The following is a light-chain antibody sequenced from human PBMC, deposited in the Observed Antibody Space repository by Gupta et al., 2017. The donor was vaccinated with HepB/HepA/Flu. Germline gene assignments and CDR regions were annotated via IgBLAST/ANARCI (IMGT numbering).Light chain of an antibody. CDR1: SSDIGNYNY. Sequence: QSALTQPASVSGSPGQSNNISCSGTSSDIGNYNYVSWYQQHPGKAPIIMIYDVSNRPSGVSNRFSGSKSGNTASLTISGLQAEDEDDYYCSSYTSSSTVIFGGGTKLTVL. V-gene: IGLV2-14*03. J-gene: IGLJ2*01. CDR3: SSYTSSSTVI. CDR2: DVS.